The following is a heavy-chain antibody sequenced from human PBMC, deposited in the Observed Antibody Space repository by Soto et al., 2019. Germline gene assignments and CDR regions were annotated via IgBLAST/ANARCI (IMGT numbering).Heavy chain of an antibody. CDR2: IDWDDDK. V-gene: IGHV2-70*01. Sequence: GXRXTLVSTTKTLAXTSTFCSFSIRRSGMCVSWIRQPPGKALEWLALIDWDDDKYYSTSLKTRLTISKDTSKNQVVLTMTNIDPVDTATYYCARFQWPDNCMGVWGQGRTVTLS. CDR3: ARFQWPDNCMGV. CDR1: SFSIRRSGMC. J-gene: IGHJ6*02. D-gene: IGHD6-19*01.